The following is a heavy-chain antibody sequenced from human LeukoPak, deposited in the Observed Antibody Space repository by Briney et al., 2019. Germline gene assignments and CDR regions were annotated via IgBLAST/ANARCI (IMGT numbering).Heavy chain of an antibody. V-gene: IGHV1-18*01. D-gene: IGHD3-10*01. J-gene: IGHJ6*03. CDR3: ARDYYGSGTLGYMDV. CDR2: ISAYNGNT. Sequence: ASVKVSCKASGYTFTSYGISWVRQAPGQGLEWMGWISAYNGNTNYAQKLQGRVTMTTDTSTSTAYMELRSLRSEDTAVYYCARDYYGSGTLGYMDVWGKGTTVTISS. CDR1: GYTFTSYG.